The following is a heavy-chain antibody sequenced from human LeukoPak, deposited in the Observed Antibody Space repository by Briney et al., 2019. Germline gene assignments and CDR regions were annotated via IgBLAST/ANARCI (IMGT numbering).Heavy chain of an antibody. V-gene: IGHV1-24*01. J-gene: IGHJ6*03. Sequence: ASVKVSCKVSGYTLTELSMHWVRQAPGKGLEWMGLVDPEDGETIYAEKFQGRVTITADTSTDTAYMELSSLRSEDTAVYYCATISARSDYYYYMDVWGKGTTVTVSS. CDR1: GYTLTELS. CDR3: ATISARSDYYYYMDV. D-gene: IGHD3-3*01. CDR2: VDPEDGET.